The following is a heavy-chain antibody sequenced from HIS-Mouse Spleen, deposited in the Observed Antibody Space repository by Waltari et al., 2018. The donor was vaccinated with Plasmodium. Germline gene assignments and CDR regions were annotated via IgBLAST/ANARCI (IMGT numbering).Heavy chain of an antibody. D-gene: IGHD6-13*01. CDR2: ITQDGSEK. CDR3: ASSWYWYFDL. J-gene: IGHJ2*01. V-gene: IGHV3-7*01. Sequence: EVQLVESGGGLVQPGGSLRLSCAASGFTFSSYWMSWVRQAPGKGLEWVANITQDGSEKYYVDSVKCRFTISRDNAKNSLYLQMTSLRSEDTAVYYCASSWYWYFDLWGRGTLVTVSS. CDR1: GFTFSSYW.